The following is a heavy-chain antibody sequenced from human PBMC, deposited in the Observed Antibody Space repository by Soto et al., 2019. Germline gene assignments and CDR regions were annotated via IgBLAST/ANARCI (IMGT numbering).Heavy chain of an antibody. J-gene: IGHJ4*02. V-gene: IGHV1-3*01. D-gene: IGHD3-3*01. CDR2: INAGSGDT. Sequence: ASVKVSCKAPGYTFNRHTMHWVRQAPGQRLEWMGRINAGSGDTKNSQKFQGRVTLTADTSASAAYMELSSLRSEDTAVYYCAREGGYNFWSWLGHWGQGTLVTVSS. CDR1: GYTFNRHT. CDR3: AREGGYNFWSWLGH.